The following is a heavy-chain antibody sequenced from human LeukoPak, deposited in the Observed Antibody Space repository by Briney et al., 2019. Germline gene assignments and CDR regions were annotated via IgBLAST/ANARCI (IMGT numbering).Heavy chain of an antibody. Sequence: GASVKVSCKASGYTFTGYYMHWVRQAPGQGLEWMGWINPNSGGTNYAQKFQGRVTMTRDTSISTAYMELSRLRSDGTAVYYCARDYYDSSGYYYYFDYWGQGTLVTVSS. CDR3: ARDYYDSSGYYYYFDY. V-gene: IGHV1-2*02. CDR2: INPNSGGT. J-gene: IGHJ4*02. CDR1: GYTFTGYY. D-gene: IGHD3-22*01.